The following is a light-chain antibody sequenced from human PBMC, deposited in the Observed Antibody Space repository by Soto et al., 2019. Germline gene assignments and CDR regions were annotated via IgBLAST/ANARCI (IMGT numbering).Light chain of an antibody. CDR1: QSVNTN. CDR2: YVS. V-gene: IGKV3-15*01. Sequence: EVRVKQSPATLSVYTGERATLSCRASQSVNTNLAWYQQKPGQAPRLLIYYVSTRATGIPARFSGSGSGTDFTLTISSLQPDDFATYYCQHYNSYSEAFGQVTKV. J-gene: IGKJ1*01. CDR3: QHYNSYSEA.